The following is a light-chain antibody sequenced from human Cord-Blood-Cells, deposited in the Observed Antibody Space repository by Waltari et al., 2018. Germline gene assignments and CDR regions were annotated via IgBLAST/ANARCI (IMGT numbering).Light chain of an antibody. CDR1: QGISNY. V-gene: IGKV1-27*01. CDR3: QKYNSAPFT. J-gene: IGKJ3*01. CDR2: AAS. Sequence: DIQMTQSPSSLSASVGDRVTITCRASQGISNYLACYQQKPGKVPKLLIYAASTLQSGVSFRFSGSGAETDFTFTISSLQPEDVATYYCQKYNSAPFTFGPGTKVDIK.